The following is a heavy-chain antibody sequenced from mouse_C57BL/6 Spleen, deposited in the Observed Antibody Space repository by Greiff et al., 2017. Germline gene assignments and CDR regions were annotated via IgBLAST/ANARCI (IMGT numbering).Heavy chain of an antibody. Sequence: VQLQQSGPGLVKPSQSLSLTCSVTGYSITSGYYWNWIRQFPGNKLEWMGYISYDGSNNYNPSLKTRISITRDTSKNQFFLKLNSVTTEDTATYYCARGGNYVGYWGQGTTLTVSS. CDR3: ARGGNYVGY. D-gene: IGHD1-1*02. CDR1: GYSITSGYY. V-gene: IGHV3-6*01. J-gene: IGHJ2*01. CDR2: ISYDGSN.